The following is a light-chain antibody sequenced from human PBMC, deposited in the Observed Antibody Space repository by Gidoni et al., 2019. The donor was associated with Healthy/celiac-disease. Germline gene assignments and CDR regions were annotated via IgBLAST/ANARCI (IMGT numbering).Light chain of an antibody. CDR2: GAS. V-gene: IGKV3-15*01. J-gene: IGKJ1*01. CDR3: QQYNNWPPWT. Sequence: EIVLTQSPATLSVSPGERATLTCRASQSVSSNLAWYQQKPGQAPRLLIYGASTRATGIPARCSGSRAGTEFTLTSSSLQSEDFAFYYCQQYNNWPPWTFGQGTKVEIK. CDR1: QSVSSN.